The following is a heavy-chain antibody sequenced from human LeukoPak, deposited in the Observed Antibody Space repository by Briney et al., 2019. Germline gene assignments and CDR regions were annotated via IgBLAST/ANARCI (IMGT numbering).Heavy chain of an antibody. CDR3: AVGPGGSIQLWSSDY. CDR2: INPNSGGT. J-gene: IGHJ4*02. CDR1: GYTFTSYG. D-gene: IGHD5-18*01. Sequence: ASVTVSCKASGYTFTSYGISWVRQAPGQGLEWMGWINPNSGGTNYAQKFQGRVTMTRDTSISTAYMELSSLRSEDTAVYYCAVGPGGSIQLWSSDYWGQGTLVTVSS. V-gene: IGHV1-2*02.